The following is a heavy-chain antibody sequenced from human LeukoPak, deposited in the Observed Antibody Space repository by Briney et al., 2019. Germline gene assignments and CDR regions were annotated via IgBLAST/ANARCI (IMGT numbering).Heavy chain of an antibody. D-gene: IGHD4-17*01. CDR2: ISDSGGST. Sequence: GGSLRLSCAASGFTFSSYAMSWVRQAPGKGLEWVSAISDSGGSTYYADSVKGRFTISRDNSKNTLYVQMNSLRAEDTAVYYCAKIAPWGAVTTTDGFDYWGQGTLVTVSP. J-gene: IGHJ4*02. CDR3: AKIAPWGAVTTTDGFDY. V-gene: IGHV3-23*01. CDR1: GFTFSSYA.